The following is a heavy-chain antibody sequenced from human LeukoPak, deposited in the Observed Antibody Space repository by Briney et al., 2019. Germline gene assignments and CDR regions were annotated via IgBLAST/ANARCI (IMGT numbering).Heavy chain of an antibody. CDR1: DGSIRSSSYY. J-gene: IGHJ4*02. Sequence: SGTLSLTCTISDGSIRSSSYYWGWIRQPPGKGLEWIGSIYYSGSTSYNPSLKSRVTISVDTSKNQFSLKLSSVTAADTAVYFCARQPLYYYGSGSPTTFDYWGQGTLVTVSS. D-gene: IGHD3-10*01. CDR2: IYYSGST. CDR3: ARQPLYYYGSGSPTTFDY. V-gene: IGHV4-39*01.